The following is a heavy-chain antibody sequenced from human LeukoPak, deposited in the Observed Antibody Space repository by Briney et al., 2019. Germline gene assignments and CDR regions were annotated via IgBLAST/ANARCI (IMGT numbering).Heavy chain of an antibody. CDR2: INHSGST. Sequence: SETLSLTCAVYGGCFSGYYWSWIRQPPGKGLEWIGEINHSGSTNYNPSLKSRVTISVDTSKNQFSLKLSSVTAADTAVYYCARAYVWGSYRYSPYYFDYWGQGTLVTVSS. CDR1: GGCFSGYY. D-gene: IGHD3-16*02. J-gene: IGHJ4*02. V-gene: IGHV4-34*01. CDR3: ARAYVWGSYRYSPYYFDY.